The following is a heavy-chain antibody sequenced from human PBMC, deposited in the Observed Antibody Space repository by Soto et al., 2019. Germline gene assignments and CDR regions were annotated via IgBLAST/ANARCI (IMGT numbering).Heavy chain of an antibody. CDR2: IYYSGST. CDR1: GGSISSYD. V-gene: IGHV4-59*01. D-gene: IGHD2-2*01. J-gene: IGHJ5*02. CDR3: ARLVRSTSCYACWFDP. Sequence: SETLSLTCTVSGGSISSYDWSWIRQPPGKGLEWIGYIYYSGSTNYNPSLKSRVTISVDTSKNQFSLKLSSVTAADTAVYYCARLVRSTSCYACWFDPWGQGTLVTVSS.